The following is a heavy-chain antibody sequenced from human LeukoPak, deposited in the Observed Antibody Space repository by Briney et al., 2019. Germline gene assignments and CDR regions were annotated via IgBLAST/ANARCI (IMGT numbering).Heavy chain of an antibody. CDR1: GYTFTSYG. CDR3: ARDFPPLRPTSLGYCSSTSCYRGNWFDP. Sequence: ASVKVSCKASGYTFTSYGISWVRQAPGQGLEWMGWISAYNGNTNYAQKLQGRVTMTTDTSTSTAYVELRSLRSDDTAVYYCARDFPPLRPTSLGYCSSTSCYRGNWFDPWGQGTLVTVSS. J-gene: IGHJ5*02. D-gene: IGHD2-2*01. V-gene: IGHV1-18*01. CDR2: ISAYNGNT.